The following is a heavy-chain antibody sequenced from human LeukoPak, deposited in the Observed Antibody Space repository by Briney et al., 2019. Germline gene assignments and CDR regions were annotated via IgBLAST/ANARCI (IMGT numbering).Heavy chain of an antibody. CDR3: ARTRDPIDY. V-gene: IGHV4-38-2*02. J-gene: IGHJ4*02. D-gene: IGHD2-21*02. CDR1: GYSISSGYY. Sequence: PSETLSLTCTVSGYSISSGYYWGWIRQPPGKGLEWIGSIYHSGSTYYNPSLKSRVTISVDTSKNQFSLKLSSVTAADTAVYYCARTRDPIDYWGQGTLVTVSS. CDR2: IYHSGST.